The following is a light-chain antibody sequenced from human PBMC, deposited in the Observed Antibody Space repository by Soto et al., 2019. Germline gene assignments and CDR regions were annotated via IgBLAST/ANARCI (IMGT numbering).Light chain of an antibody. CDR1: QSLLESNGHNY. CDR3: MRALQIPA. Sequence: DIVMTQSPLSLPVTPGEPASISCRSSQSLLESNGHNYLNWYLQKPGQSPQLLIYMASIRASGVPDRVSGSGSGPDFTLRISRVEAEDVGIYYCMRALQIPAFGQGTKVEIK. CDR2: MAS. J-gene: IGKJ1*01. V-gene: IGKV2-28*01.